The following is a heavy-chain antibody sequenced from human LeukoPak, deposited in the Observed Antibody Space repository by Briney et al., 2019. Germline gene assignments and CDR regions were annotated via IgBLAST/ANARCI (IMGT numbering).Heavy chain of an antibody. V-gene: IGHV3-74*01. J-gene: IGHJ4*02. CDR3: VGYCSAGNCYSGGY. CDR2: INSDGSST. Sequence: PGGSLRLSCAASGFTFSSYWMHWVRQAPGKGLVWVSRINSDGSSTSYADSVKGRFTISRDNAKNTLYLQMNSLRAEDTAVYYCVGYCSAGNCYSGGYWGQGTLVTVSS. D-gene: IGHD2-15*01. CDR1: GFTFSSYW.